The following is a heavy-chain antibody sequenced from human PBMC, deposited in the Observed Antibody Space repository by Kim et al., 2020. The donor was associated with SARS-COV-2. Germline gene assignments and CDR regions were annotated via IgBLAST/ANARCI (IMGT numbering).Heavy chain of an antibody. J-gene: IGHJ4*02. CDR2: SI. CDR3: AKGSGWSLDY. Sequence: SIGDAGAVKGRLTITRDNAKNSLYLQMNSLRAEDTALYYCAKGSGWSLDYWGQGTLVTVSS. V-gene: IGHV3-9*01. D-gene: IGHD6-19*01.